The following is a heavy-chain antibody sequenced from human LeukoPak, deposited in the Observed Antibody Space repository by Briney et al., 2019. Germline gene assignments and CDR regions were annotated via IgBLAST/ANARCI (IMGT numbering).Heavy chain of an antibody. D-gene: IGHD3-22*01. Sequence: SETLSLTCTVSGGSISSSSYYWGWIRQPPGKGLEWIGTFYYSGSTYYNPSLKSRVTISVDTSKNQFSLKLSSVTAADTAVYYCARDGNSASGYHYYDSSGLNWFDPWGQGTLVTVSS. CDR2: FYYSGST. J-gene: IGHJ5*02. CDR1: GGSISSSSYY. CDR3: ARDGNSASGYHYYDSSGLNWFDP. V-gene: IGHV4-39*07.